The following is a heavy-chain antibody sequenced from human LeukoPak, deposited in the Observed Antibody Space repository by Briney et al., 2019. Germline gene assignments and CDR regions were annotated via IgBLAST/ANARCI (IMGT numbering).Heavy chain of an antibody. CDR2: AYSTGAL. Sequence: SQSLCLTRAVSGGSVASTGCYWGWVRQPPGKGLGLIGSAYSTGALSSPPSLKGRLTLSVATSKNQFALTLTSVTAADPAVYYCGRHVSNGWDYPYGLDVWGQGTTVTVSS. D-gene: IGHD6-19*01. CDR1: GGSVASTGCY. V-gene: IGHV4-39*01. J-gene: IGHJ6*02. CDR3: GRHVSNGWDYPYGLDV.